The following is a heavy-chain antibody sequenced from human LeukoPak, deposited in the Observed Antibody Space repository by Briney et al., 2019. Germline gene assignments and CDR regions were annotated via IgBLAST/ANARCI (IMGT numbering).Heavy chain of an antibody. V-gene: IGHV4-59*11. D-gene: IGHD6-13*01. Sequence: SETLSLTCSVSGESISMHTWSWIRQPPGKGLGWIGYIAHTARTNHKPSLNSRVSIARDTSKNHFCLELSSVTAADTAVYFCARGRVSSSSWSSTYYYYFYMDVWGKGPTVIVSS. CDR1: GESISMHT. CDR2: IAHTART. CDR3: ARGRVSSSSWSSTYYYYFYMDV. J-gene: IGHJ6*03.